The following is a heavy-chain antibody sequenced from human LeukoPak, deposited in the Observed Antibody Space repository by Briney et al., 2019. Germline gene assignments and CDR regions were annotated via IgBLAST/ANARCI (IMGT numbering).Heavy chain of an antibody. J-gene: IGHJ5*02. V-gene: IGHV4-59*01. CDR2: IYYSGST. CDR3: AALRVTIAGNWFDP. CDR1: GGSISSYY. Sequence: SETLSLTCTVSGGSISSYYWSWIRQPPGKGLEWIGYIYYSGSTNYNPSLKSRVTISVDTSKNQFSLKLSSVTAADTAVYYCAALRVTIAGNWFDPWGQGTLVTVSS. D-gene: IGHD3-10*01.